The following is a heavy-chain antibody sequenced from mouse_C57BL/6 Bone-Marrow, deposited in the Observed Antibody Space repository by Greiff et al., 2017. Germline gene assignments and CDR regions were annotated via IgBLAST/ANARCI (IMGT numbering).Heavy chain of an antibody. CDR1: GFTFTDYY. V-gene: IGHV7-3*01. CDR3: ARSQVVYFDY. Sequence: EVQLVESGGGLVQPGGSLSLSCAASGFTFTDYYMSWVRQPPGKALEWLGFIRNKANGYTTEYNASVKGRFTISRDNSQSILYLQMNALRAEDSATYYCARSQVVYFDYWGQGTTLTVSS. D-gene: IGHD1-1*01. J-gene: IGHJ2*01. CDR2: IRNKANGYTT.